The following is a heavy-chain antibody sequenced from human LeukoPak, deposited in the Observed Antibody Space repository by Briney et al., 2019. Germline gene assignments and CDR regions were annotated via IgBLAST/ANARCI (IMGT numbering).Heavy chain of an antibody. CDR1: GYTFATYG. J-gene: IGHJ4*02. Sequence: GASVKVSCNASGYTFATYGFCGVRQAPGHGLEWMGWISSNTGKTDYAQKFQGRVTLTTDTSTSTAYMELRSLRPDDTALYYCAKVAGDRMDYWGQGTLLTVSS. CDR2: ISSNTGKT. V-gene: IGHV1-18*01. D-gene: IGHD6-13*01. CDR3: AKVAGDRMDY.